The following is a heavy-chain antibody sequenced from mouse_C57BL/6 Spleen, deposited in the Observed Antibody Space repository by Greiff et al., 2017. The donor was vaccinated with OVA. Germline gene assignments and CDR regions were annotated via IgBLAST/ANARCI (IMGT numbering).Heavy chain of an antibody. CDR2: INPNNGGP. CDR3: ARGASYYSNYWFAY. J-gene: IGHJ3*01. V-gene: IGHV1-26*01. CDR1: GYTFTDYY. Sequence: EVQLQQSGPELVKPGASVKISCKASGYTFTDYYMNWVKQSHGKSLEWIGDINPNNGGPSYNQKFKGKATLTVDKSSSIAYMELRSLTSEDAAVYYCARGASYYSNYWFAYWGQGTLVTVSA. D-gene: IGHD2-5*01.